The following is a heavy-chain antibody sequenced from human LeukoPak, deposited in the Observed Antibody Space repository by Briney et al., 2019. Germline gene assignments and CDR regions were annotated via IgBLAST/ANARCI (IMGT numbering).Heavy chain of an antibody. Sequence: SETLSLTCAVFGGSFRGYYWSWIRQPPGKGLEWIGEINHSGSTNYNPSLKSRVTISVDTSKNQFSLKLSSVTAADTAVYYCARGTYYYDSSGYYYVFPNYFDYWGQGTLVTVSS. D-gene: IGHD3-22*01. CDR2: INHSGST. J-gene: IGHJ4*02. V-gene: IGHV4-34*01. CDR1: GGSFRGYY. CDR3: ARGTYYYDSSGYYYVFPNYFDY.